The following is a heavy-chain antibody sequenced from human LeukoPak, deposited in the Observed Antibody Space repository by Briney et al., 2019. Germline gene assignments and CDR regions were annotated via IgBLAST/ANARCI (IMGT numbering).Heavy chain of an antibody. CDR1: GFTFSRYW. J-gene: IGHJ4*02. D-gene: IGHD3-9*01. CDR3: ARDRKPDITILRGELDR. Sequence: GGSLRLSCTVSGFTFSRYWMSWVRQAPGKGLEWVANIKQNGSEKHNMSSVRGRFIISRDNANNSLYLQINSLRAEDTAVYYCARDRKPDITILRGELDRWGQGTLVTVSS. V-gene: IGHV3-7*01. CDR2: IKQNGSEK.